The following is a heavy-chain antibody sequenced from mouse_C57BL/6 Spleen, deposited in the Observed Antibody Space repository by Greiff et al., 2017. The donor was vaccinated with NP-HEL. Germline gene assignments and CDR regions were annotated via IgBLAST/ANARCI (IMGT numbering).Heavy chain of an antibody. V-gene: IGHV1-53*01. D-gene: IGHD2-4*01. CDR3: ARSTHYDPYAMDY. CDR2: INPSNGGT. Sequence: VQLQQPGTELVKPGASVKLSCKASGYTFTSYWMHWVKQRPGQGLEWIGNINPSNGGTNYNEKFKSKATLTVDKSSSTAYMQLSSLTSEASAVYYCARSTHYDPYAMDYWGQGTSVTVSS. CDR1: GYTFTSYW. J-gene: IGHJ4*01.